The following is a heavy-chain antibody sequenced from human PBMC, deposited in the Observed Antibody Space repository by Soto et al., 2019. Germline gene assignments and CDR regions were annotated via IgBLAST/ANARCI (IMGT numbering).Heavy chain of an antibody. CDR1: GGSFSGYY. V-gene: IGHV4-34*01. CDR3: ATGYCSSTSCYKGEKDWFDP. CDR2: INHSGST. Sequence: PSETLSLTCAVYGGSFSGYYWSWIRQPPGKGLEWIGEINHSGSTNYNPSLKSRVTISVDTAYMELSSLRSEDTAVYYCATGYCSSTSCYKGEKDWFDPWGQGTLVTVSS. J-gene: IGHJ5*02. D-gene: IGHD2-2*02.